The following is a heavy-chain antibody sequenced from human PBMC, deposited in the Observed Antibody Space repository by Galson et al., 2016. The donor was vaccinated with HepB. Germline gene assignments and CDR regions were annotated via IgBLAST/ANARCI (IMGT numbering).Heavy chain of an antibody. Sequence: QSGAAVKKPGESLTIFCTGSGYSFTTSWIGWVRQMPGQGLEWMGLSYAGDSDTRYNPSFQGHVTISVDNSISPAYLQWISLKASDTAMYYCAGTTTVPSLFAHWAQGTLVTVSS. CDR1: GYSFTTSW. V-gene: IGHV5-51*01. CDR2: SYAGDSDT. D-gene: IGHD4-17*01. J-gene: IGHJ4*02. CDR3: AGTTTVPSLFAH.